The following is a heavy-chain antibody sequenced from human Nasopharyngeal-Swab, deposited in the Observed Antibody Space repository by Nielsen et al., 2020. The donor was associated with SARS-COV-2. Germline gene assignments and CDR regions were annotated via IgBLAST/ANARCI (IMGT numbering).Heavy chain of an antibody. CDR1: GFTFSSYS. CDR3: ATAGVSVRSYYFDY. Sequence: GGSLSLSCAASGFTFSSYSMNWVRQAPGKGLEWVSSISSSSSYIYYADSVKGRFTISRDNAKNSLYLQMNSLRAEDTAVYYCATAGVSVRSYYFDYWGQGTLVTVSS. CDR2: ISSSSSYI. D-gene: IGHD3-10*02. J-gene: IGHJ4*02. V-gene: IGHV3-21*01.